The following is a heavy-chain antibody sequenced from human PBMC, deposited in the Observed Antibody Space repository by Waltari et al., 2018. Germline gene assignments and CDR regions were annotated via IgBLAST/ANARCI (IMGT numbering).Heavy chain of an antibody. CDR3: ASGRIQLFFHYYGMDV. Sequence: QVQLQQWGAGLLKPSEPLSLTCAVYGGSFSGYYWSWIRQPPGKGLEWIGEINHSGSTNYNPSLKSRVTRSVDTSKNQFSLKLSSVTAADTAVYYCASGRIQLFFHYYGMDVWGQGTTVTVSS. CDR1: GGSFSGYY. D-gene: IGHD5-18*01. J-gene: IGHJ6*02. CDR2: INHSGST. V-gene: IGHV4-34*01.